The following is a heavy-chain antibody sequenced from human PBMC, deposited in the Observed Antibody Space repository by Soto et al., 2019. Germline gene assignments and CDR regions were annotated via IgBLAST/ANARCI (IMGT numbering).Heavy chain of an antibody. V-gene: IGHV3-23*01. CDR2: IRGSGGPT. Sequence: EVQLLESGGDLVQPGGSLRLSCAASGFTFSNYAMSWVRQAPGKGLEWVSLIRGSGGPTNYADSVKGRFTVSRDNPKNMLFLQMNSLRAEDTAVYYCVKDFRGGYDWTHDWGQGTLVTVSS. D-gene: IGHD5-12*01. CDR1: GFTFSNYA. CDR3: VKDFRGGYDWTHD. J-gene: IGHJ4*02.